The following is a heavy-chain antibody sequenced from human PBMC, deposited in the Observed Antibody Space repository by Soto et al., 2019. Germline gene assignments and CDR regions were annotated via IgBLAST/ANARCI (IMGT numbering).Heavy chain of an antibody. J-gene: IGHJ5*02. D-gene: IGHD2-15*01. CDR1: GYTFTSYA. Sequence: ASVKVSCKGSGYTFTSYAIHWVRQAPGQSLEWMGLINVVNGNTEYSQKLQDRVTMTRDTSARTVYMELSSLRSEDTAMYYCAREPLCGGRCYDKWFDXWCQGTLVTVSX. CDR3: AREPLCGGRCYDKWFDX. CDR2: INVVNGNT. V-gene: IGHV1-3*01.